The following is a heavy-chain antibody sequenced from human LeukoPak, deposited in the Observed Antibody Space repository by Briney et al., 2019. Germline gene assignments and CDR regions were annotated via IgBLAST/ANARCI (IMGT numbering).Heavy chain of an antibody. Sequence: PGGSLRLSCAASGFTFSTYVMNWVRQAPGKGLEWVSTISDSGGSTYYADSVKGRFTISRDNSKNTLYLQMNSLSAEDTAVYYCASHRKDGSGSYFDYWGQGTMVTVSS. V-gene: IGHV3-23*01. CDR2: ISDSGGST. D-gene: IGHD3-10*01. CDR1: GFTFSTYV. CDR3: ASHRKDGSGSYFDY. J-gene: IGHJ4*02.